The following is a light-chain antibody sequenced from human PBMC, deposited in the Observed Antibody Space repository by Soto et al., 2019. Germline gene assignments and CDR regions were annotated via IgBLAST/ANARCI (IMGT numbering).Light chain of an antibody. CDR1: QDISTR. V-gene: IGKV1-12*01. Sequence: DIQMTQSPSSVSASVGDRVIITCRASQDISTRLAWYQQKPGKAPQLLIYSASTLQSAVPPRFRGSGSGTDFTLTITNLQPEDFATYFCQQAHSCLAFGGGTKVEL. J-gene: IGKJ4*01. CDR2: SAS. CDR3: QQAHSCLA.